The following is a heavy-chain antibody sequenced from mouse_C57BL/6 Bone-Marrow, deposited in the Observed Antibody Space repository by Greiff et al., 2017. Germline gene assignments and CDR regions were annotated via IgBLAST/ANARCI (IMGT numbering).Heavy chain of an antibody. J-gene: IGHJ2*01. Sequence: QVQLQQSGAELVRPGASVTLSCKASGYTFTDYEMHWVKQTPVHGLEWIGAIDPETGGTAYNQKFKGKAILTADKSSSTAYMELRSLTSEDSAVYYCTSRGQLRLRYYFDYWGQGTTLTVSS. V-gene: IGHV1-15*01. CDR2: IDPETGGT. CDR3: TSRGQLRLRYYFDY. CDR1: GYTFTDYE. D-gene: IGHD3-2*02.